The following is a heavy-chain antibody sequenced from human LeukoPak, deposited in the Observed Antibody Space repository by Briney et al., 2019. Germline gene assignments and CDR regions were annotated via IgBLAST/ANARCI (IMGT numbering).Heavy chain of an antibody. CDR1: GGSISSGGYH. J-gene: IGHJ3*02. D-gene: IGHD3-3*02. V-gene: IGHV4-31*03. CDR3: ASEGSINAFDI. CDR2: IYYSGST. Sequence: SSETLSLTCTVPGGSISSGGYHWSWIRQHPGKGLEWIGYIYYSGSTYYNPSLKSRVTISVDTSKNQFSLKLSSVTAADTAVYYCASEGSINAFDIWGQGTMVTVSS.